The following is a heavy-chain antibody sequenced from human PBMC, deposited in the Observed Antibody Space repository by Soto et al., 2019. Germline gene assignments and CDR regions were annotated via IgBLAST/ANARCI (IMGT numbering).Heavy chain of an antibody. V-gene: IGHV5-51*01. J-gene: IGHJ6*02. CDR1: GYSFTSYW. Sequence: GESLKISCKGSGYSFTSYWIGWVRQMPGKGLEWMGIIYPGDSDTRYSPSFQGQVTISADKSISTAYLQWSSLKASDTVMYYCERLDSLYYYGMDVWGQGTTVTVS. CDR3: ERLDSLYYYGMDV. CDR2: IYPGDSDT. D-gene: IGHD2-2*03.